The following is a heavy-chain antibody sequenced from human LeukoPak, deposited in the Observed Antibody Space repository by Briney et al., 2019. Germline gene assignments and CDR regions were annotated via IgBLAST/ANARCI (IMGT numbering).Heavy chain of an antibody. V-gene: IGHV3-53*01. J-gene: IGHJ4*02. Sequence: GGSLRLSCAASGFTVNNYYMTWVRQAPGKGLECVSILYSGCMTYYADSVKGRFTISTDTSKNTVNLQMNSLRAEDTAIYYCARMFGGSYYGYYFDYWGQGSMLTVSS. CDR2: LYSGCMT. CDR1: GFTVNNYY. D-gene: IGHD1-26*01. CDR3: ARMFGGSYYGYYFDY.